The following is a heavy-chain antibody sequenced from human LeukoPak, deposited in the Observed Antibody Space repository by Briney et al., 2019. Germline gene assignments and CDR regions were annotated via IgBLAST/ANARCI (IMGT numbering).Heavy chain of an antibody. CDR2: ISGSGGST. CDR3: AKDVRVDSYGYFGYYYYGMDV. V-gene: IGHV3-23*01. J-gene: IGHJ6*02. CDR1: GFTFSSYA. Sequence: PGGSLRLSCAASGFTFSSYAMSWVRQAPGKGLEWVSAISGSGGSTYYADSVKGRFTISRDNSKNTLYLQMNSPRAEDTAVYYCAKDVRVDSYGYFGYYYYGMDVWGQGTTVTVSS. D-gene: IGHD5-18*01.